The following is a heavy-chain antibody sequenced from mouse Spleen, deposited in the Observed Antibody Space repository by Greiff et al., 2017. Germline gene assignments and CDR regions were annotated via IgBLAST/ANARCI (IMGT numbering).Heavy chain of an antibody. CDR3: ARSTMITTGGFAY. CDR2: IDPSDSET. Sequence: QVQLKQPGAELVRPGSSVKLSCMASGYTFTSYWMHWVKQRPIQGLEWIGNIDPSDSETHYNQKFKDKATLTVDKSSSTAYMQLSSLTSEDSAVYYCARSTMITTGGFAYWGQGTLVTVSA. V-gene: IGHV1-52*01. D-gene: IGHD2-4*01. J-gene: IGHJ3*01. CDR1: GYTFTSYW.